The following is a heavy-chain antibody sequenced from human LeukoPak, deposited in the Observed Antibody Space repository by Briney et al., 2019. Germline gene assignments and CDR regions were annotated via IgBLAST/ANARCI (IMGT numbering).Heavy chain of an antibody. Sequence: QPGGSLRLSCAASGFTFDDSAMHWVRQAPGKGLEWVSGISWDSGRIVYGDSVKGRFTISRDNAKNSLYLQMNSLRAEDTAVYYCARVLPYDYINRFDRWGQGTLVTVSS. CDR1: GFTFDDSA. CDR3: ARVLPYDYINRFDR. D-gene: IGHD4-11*01. J-gene: IGHJ5*02. V-gene: IGHV3-9*01. CDR2: ISWDSGRI.